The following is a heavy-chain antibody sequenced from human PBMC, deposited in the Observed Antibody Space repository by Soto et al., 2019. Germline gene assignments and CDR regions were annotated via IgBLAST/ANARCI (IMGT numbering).Heavy chain of an antibody. D-gene: IGHD2-15*01. V-gene: IGHV3-33*01. CDR1: GFTFSSYG. CDR2: IWFDGSDK. Sequence: GGFLRLSCAASGFTFSSYGMHWVRQAPGKGLEWVALIWFDGSDKYYTESVKGRFTISRDNSKSTLYLQMNSLRAEDTAVYYCARLYCSAASCYSVGAFDIRGQGTMVTVSS. J-gene: IGHJ3*02. CDR3: ARLYCSAASCYSVGAFDI.